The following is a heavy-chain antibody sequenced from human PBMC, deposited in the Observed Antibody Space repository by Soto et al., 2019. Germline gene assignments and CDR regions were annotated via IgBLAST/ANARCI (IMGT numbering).Heavy chain of an antibody. J-gene: IGHJ4*02. CDR2: ISGSGGST. D-gene: IGHD6-13*01. CDR3: AKGALGSSSWYDFDY. V-gene: IGHV3-23*01. Sequence: EVQLLESGGGLVQPGGSLRLSCAASGFTFNNYAMNWVRQAPGKGLEWVSSISGSGGSTYYADSVKGRFTISRDNSKNTLYLQMNSLRAEDTAVYYCAKGALGSSSWYDFDYWGQGPLVTVSS. CDR1: GFTFNNYA.